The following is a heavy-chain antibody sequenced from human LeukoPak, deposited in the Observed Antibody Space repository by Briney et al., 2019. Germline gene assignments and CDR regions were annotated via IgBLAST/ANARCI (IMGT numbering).Heavy chain of an antibody. CDR1: GGSISSYY. CDR3: ARYRFWSGTYNFAY. J-gene: IGHJ4*02. CDR2: IYTSGST. V-gene: IGHV4-4*07. Sequence: SETLALTCSVSGGSISSYYWSWIRQPAGKGLEWIGRIYTSGSTNYNPSLKSRVTISVDTYTHQFSLKLSSVTAAATAVYFCARYRFWSGTYNFAYWGQGTLATVSS. D-gene: IGHD3-3*01.